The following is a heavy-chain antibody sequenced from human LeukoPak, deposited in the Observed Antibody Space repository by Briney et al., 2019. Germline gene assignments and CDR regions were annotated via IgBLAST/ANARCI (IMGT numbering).Heavy chain of an antibody. CDR1: GYTFTNYD. V-gene: IGHV1-8*01. CDR2: MNPSTGNT. CDR3: ARVRDTYDFGFYYYYGMDV. D-gene: IGHD3/OR15-3a*01. J-gene: IGHJ6*02. Sequence: ASVKVSCKASGYTFTNYDINWVRQATGQGLEWMGWMNPSTGNTGYAQNFQGRVTLTRNTSISTAYMELSSLRSEDTAVYYCARVRDTYDFGFYYYYGMDVWGQGTTVIVS.